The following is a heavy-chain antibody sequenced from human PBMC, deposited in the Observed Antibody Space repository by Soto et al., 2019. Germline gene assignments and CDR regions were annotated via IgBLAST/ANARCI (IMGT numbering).Heavy chain of an antibody. CDR2: STYTGVT. J-gene: IGHJ5*01. V-gene: IGHV4-31*02. D-gene: IGHD2-8*01. Sequence: TMIQKRPGRGLEWIGYSTYTGVTYYSPCLQSRISISVDTSKNQFSLTLNSVTAADTAVYYCGTDSGGPLLNGFGSWAHGILVTVYS. CDR3: GTDSGGPLLNGFGS.